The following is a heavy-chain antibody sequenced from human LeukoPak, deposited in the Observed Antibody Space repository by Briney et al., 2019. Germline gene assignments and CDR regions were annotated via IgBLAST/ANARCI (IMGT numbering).Heavy chain of an antibody. V-gene: IGHV3-33*06. CDR3: AKDHCEYYYDSSGCYDAFGI. J-gene: IGHJ3*02. Sequence: GRSLRLSCAASGFTFSSYGMHWVRQAPGKGLEWVAVIWYDGSNKYYADSVKGRFTISRDNSKNTLYLQMNSLRAEDTAVYYCAKDHCEYYYDSSGCYDAFGIWGQGTMATVSS. CDR1: GFTFSSYG. CDR2: IWYDGSNK. D-gene: IGHD3-22*01.